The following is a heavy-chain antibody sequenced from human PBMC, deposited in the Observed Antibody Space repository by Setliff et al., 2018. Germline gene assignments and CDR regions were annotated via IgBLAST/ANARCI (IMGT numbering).Heavy chain of an antibody. Sequence: LRLSCAASGFTFSSYAMSWVRQAPGKGLEWVSAISGSGGSTYYADSVKGRFTISRDNSKNTLYLQMNSLRAEDTAMYYCARGNSSGRAGFDYWGQGTLVTVSS. J-gene: IGHJ4*02. D-gene: IGHD6-19*01. CDR3: ARGNSSGRAGFDY. CDR1: GFTFSSYA. CDR2: ISGSGGST. V-gene: IGHV3-23*01.